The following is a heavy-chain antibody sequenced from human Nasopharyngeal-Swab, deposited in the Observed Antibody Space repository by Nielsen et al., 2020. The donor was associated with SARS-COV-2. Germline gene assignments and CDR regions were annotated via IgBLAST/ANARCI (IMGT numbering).Heavy chain of an antibody. CDR3: ARGAVAGPNAFDI. CDR2: ISSSGSTI. D-gene: IGHD6-19*01. Sequence: GESLKISCAASGFTFSSYEMNWVRQAPGKGLEWVSYISSSGSTIYYADSVKGRFTISRDNSKNTLYLQMNSLRPEDTAVYYCARGAVAGPNAFDIWGQGTMVIVSS. J-gene: IGHJ3*02. CDR1: GFTFSSYE. V-gene: IGHV3-48*03.